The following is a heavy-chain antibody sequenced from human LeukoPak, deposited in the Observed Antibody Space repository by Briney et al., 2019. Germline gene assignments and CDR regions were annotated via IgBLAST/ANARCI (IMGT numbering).Heavy chain of an antibody. Sequence: ASVKVSCKAFGYTFTSNYMHWVRQAPGQGLGWMGIINPSGGSTSYAQKFQGRVTITRDTSASTAYMELSSLRSEDTAVYYCARDCAHFDYWGQGTLVTVSS. V-gene: IGHV1-46*01. CDR2: INPSGGST. J-gene: IGHJ4*02. CDR3: ARDCAHFDY. CDR1: GYTFTSNY.